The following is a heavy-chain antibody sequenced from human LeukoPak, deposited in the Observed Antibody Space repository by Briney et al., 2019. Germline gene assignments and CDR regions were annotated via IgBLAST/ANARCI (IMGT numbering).Heavy chain of an antibody. CDR3: TRLFTVTTPY. J-gene: IGHJ4*02. Sequence: GGSLRLSCAASGFTFSGSAMHWVRQASGKGLEWVGRIRSKANSYATAYAASVRVSITISRDDSKNTAYLQMNSLKTEDTAVYYCTRLFTVTTPYWGQGTLVTVSS. CDR2: IRSKANSYAT. D-gene: IGHD4-17*01. V-gene: IGHV3-73*01. CDR1: GFTFSGSA.